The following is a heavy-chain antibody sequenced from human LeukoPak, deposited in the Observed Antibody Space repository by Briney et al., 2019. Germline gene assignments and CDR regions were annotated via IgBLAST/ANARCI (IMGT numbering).Heavy chain of an antibody. CDR3: ARIPRLEVTSMNWYFDL. CDR1: GGTFSSYA. V-gene: IGHV1-69*04. D-gene: IGHD4-17*01. J-gene: IGHJ2*01. CDR2: IIPILGIA. Sequence: SVKVSCKVSGGTFSSYAISWVRQAPGQGLEWMGRIIPILGIANYAQKFQGRVTITADKSTSTAYMELSSLRSEDTAVYYCARIPRLEVTSMNWYFDLWGRGTLVTVSS.